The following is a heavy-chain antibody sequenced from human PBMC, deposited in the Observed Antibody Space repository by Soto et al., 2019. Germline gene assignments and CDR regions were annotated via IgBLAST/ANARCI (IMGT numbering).Heavy chain of an antibody. CDR1: GFTFSSYW. CDR2: INSDGSST. D-gene: IGHD1-26*01. Sequence: EVQLVESGGGLVQPGGSLRLSCAASGFTFSSYWMHWVRQAPGKGLVWVSRINSDGSSTSYADSVKGRFTISRDNAKSALYLQMNRRRADDTAVYYCARLGATPPNVWGQGTTVSVSS. V-gene: IGHV3-74*01. CDR3: ARLGATPPNV. J-gene: IGHJ6*02.